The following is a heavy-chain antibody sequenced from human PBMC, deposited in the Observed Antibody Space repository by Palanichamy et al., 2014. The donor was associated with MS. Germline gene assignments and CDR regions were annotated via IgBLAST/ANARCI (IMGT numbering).Heavy chain of an antibody. D-gene: IGHD3-10*01. CDR3: VRDDTHYDSGKYYDAFDI. V-gene: IGHV3-7*01. CDR2: INRDGSEK. Sequence: EVQLVESGGRLVXPGGSLTLSCRASGFTLGNYWMTWVRQAPGKGPEWVANINRDGSEKHYVDSVEGRFTISRDNAKNSLFLQMTSLRAEDTAVYYCVRDDTHYDSGKYYDAFDIWGQGTVVTVSS. CDR1: GFTLGNYW. J-gene: IGHJ3*02.